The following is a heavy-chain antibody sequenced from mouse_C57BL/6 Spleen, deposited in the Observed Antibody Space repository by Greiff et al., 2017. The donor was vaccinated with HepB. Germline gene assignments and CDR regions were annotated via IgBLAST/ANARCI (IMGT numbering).Heavy chain of an antibody. CDR3: ARWEDYDGVDY. Sequence: VQLQQPGAELVRPGSSVKLSCKASGYTFTSYWMHWVKQRPIQGLEWIGNIDPSDSETHYNQKFKDKATLTVDKSSSTAYMQLSSLTSEDSAVYYCARWEDYDGVDYWGQGTTLTVSS. CDR2: IDPSDSET. D-gene: IGHD2-4*01. J-gene: IGHJ2*01. V-gene: IGHV1-52*01. CDR1: GYTFTSYW.